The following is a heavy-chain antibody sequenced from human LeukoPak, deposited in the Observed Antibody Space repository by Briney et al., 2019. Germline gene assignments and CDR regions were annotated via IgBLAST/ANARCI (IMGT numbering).Heavy chain of an antibody. CDR2: ISGGASNT. V-gene: IGHV3-23*01. Sequence: GGSLRLSCAASGFTFSSYAMSWVRQAPGKGLEWISSISGGASNTYYVDSVKGRFTISRDSSNNTLLLQMTSLRVGDTAIYFCARARSMLRLRSSFDFWGQGALVTVSS. CDR3: ARARSMLRLRSSFDF. D-gene: IGHD2-21*02. CDR1: GFTFSSYA. J-gene: IGHJ4*02.